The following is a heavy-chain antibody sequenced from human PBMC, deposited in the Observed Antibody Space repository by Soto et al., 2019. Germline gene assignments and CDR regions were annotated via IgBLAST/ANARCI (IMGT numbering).Heavy chain of an antibody. V-gene: IGHV1-18*01. CDR3: ARGRLDDFWSGYYLGLDYYYGMAV. J-gene: IGHJ6*02. CDR2: ISAYNGNT. CDR1: GYTVTSYG. D-gene: IGHD3-3*01. Sequence: ASVKVSCKASGYTVTSYGISWVRQAPGQGLERMGWISAYNGNTNYAQKLQGRVTMTTDTSTSTAYMELRSLRSDDTAVYYCARGRLDDFWSGYYLGLDYYYGMAVWGQGTTVTVSS.